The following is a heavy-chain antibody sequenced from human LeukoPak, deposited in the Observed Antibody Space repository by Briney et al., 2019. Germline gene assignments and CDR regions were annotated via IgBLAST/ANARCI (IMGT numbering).Heavy chain of an antibody. CDR2: ISSSSSYI. Sequence: GGSLRLSCAASEFSFSSHSMNWVRQAPGKGLEWVSSISSSSSYIYYADSVKGRFTISRDNAKNSLYLQMNSLGAEDTAVYYCARALDSSGYLLVWGQGTLVTVSS. D-gene: IGHD3-22*01. CDR3: ARALDSSGYLLV. V-gene: IGHV3-21*01. J-gene: IGHJ4*02. CDR1: EFSFSSHS.